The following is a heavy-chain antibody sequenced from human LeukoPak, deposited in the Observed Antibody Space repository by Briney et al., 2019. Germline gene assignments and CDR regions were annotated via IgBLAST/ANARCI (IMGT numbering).Heavy chain of an antibody. Sequence: PSETLSLTCTVSGGSISRYYWSWIRQPPGTGLEWIGYIYYSGSSYYNPSLRSRVTISVDTSKNHFSLKLSSVTAADTAVYYCARNRDGYNSFDYWGQGTLVTVSS. CDR3: ARNRDGYNSFDY. CDR1: GGSISRYY. V-gene: IGHV4-59*12. J-gene: IGHJ4*02. D-gene: IGHD5-24*01. CDR2: IYYSGSS.